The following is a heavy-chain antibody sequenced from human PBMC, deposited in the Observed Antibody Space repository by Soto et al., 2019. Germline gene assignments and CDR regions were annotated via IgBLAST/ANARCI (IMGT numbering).Heavy chain of an antibody. CDR1: GGSVNSGNYY. CDR3: ARVERGTATTVVDAFDI. V-gene: IGHV4-34*01. J-gene: IGHJ3*02. CDR2: MSHSGGT. Sequence: QVQLQQWGAGLLKPSETLSLTCAVFGGSVNSGNYYWSWIRQPPGKGLEWIGEMSHSGGTHFNPSLKSRVTISVDTSKNQFSRKMRSVTAADTALFYCARVERGTATTVVDAFDIWGPGTMVTVSS. D-gene: IGHD1-1*01.